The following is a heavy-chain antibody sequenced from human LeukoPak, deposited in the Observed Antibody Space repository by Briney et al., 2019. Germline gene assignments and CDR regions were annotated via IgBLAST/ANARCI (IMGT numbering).Heavy chain of an antibody. Sequence: NTSETLSLTCSVSGGSISSTNWWSWVRQPPGKGLEWIGYIYYSGSTNYNPSLKSRVTISVDTSKNQFSLKLSSVTAADTAVYYCARDASVQQLGIDYWGQGTLVTVSS. V-gene: IGHV4-4*02. J-gene: IGHJ4*02. D-gene: IGHD6-13*01. CDR3: ARDASVQQLGIDY. CDR1: GGSISSTNW. CDR2: IYYSGST.